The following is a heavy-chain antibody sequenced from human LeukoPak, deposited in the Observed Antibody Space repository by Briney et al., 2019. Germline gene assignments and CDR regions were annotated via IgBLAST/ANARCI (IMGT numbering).Heavy chain of an antibody. CDR1: GRSFSGYY. J-gene: IGHJ1*01. Sequence: SETLSLTCAVYGRSFSGYYWSWIRQPPGKGLEWIGEINHSGSTNYNPSLKSRVTISVDTSKNQFSLKLSSVTAADTAVYYCARGHWQGGIAAAARTRYFQHWGQGTLVTVSS. CDR3: ARGHWQGGIAAAARTRYFQH. V-gene: IGHV4-34*01. CDR2: INHSGST. D-gene: IGHD6-13*01.